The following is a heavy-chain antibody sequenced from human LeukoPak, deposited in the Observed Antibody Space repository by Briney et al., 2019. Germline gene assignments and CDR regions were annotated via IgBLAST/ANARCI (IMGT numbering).Heavy chain of an antibody. CDR2: INHSGSN. CDR3: ARTLHYSGSGSYAY. CDR1: GGSFSGYY. J-gene: IGHJ4*02. D-gene: IGHD3-10*01. V-gene: IGHV4-34*01. Sequence: SETLSLTCAVYGGSFSGYYWSWVRQPPGKGLEWIGEINHSGSNKYNPSLKSRVTISVATSKHQFSPKLSSVTAADTAVYYCARTLHYSGSGSYAYWGQATLVTVSS.